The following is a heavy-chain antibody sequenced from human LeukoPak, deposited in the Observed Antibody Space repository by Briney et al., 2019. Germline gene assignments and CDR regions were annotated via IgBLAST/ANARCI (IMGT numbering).Heavy chain of an antibody. CDR3: ARGVMVRGVNEYYFDY. J-gene: IGHJ4*02. V-gene: IGHV1-8*01. CDR2: MNPNSGNT. Sequence: ASVKVSCKASGYTFTSYDINWVRQATGQGLEWMGWMNPNSGNTGYAQKFQGRVTMTRNTSISTAYMELSSLRSEDTAVYYCARGVMVRGVNEYYFDYWGQGTLVTVSS. D-gene: IGHD3-10*01. CDR1: GYTFTSYD.